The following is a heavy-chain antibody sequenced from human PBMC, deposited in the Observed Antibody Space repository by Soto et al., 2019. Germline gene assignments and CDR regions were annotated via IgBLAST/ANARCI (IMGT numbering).Heavy chain of an antibody. J-gene: IGHJ6*02. CDR2: ISFDGSNK. V-gene: IGHV3-30*18. Sequence: QVQLVESGGGVVQPGRSLRLSCAASGFTFSSFGMHWVRQAPGKGLEWVAFISFDGSNKYYVDSVKGRFIISRDNSKNTLSLQMNSLKAEDTAVYYCAKDTSKYSNNWPAYYGLDVWGQGITVTVSS. CDR1: GFTFSSFG. D-gene: IGHD6-13*01. CDR3: AKDTSKYSNNWPAYYGLDV.